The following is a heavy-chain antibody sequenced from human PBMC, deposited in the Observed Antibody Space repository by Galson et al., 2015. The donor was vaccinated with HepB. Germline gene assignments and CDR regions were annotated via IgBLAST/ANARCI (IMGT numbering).Heavy chain of an antibody. D-gene: IGHD3-3*01. CDR2: TYYSGRT. CDR3: AMGGVLATFGVTLSFDP. J-gene: IGHJ5*02. Sequence: TLSLLCTVSGGSISSADYYWHWIRQSPGTGVEWIGYTYYSGRTYYSRSLKNRITISVDTYQNQFSLRLTSVTAADTAVYYCAMGGVLATFGVTLSFDPWGQGTLVTVS. V-gene: IGHV4-30-4*01. CDR1: GGSISSADYY.